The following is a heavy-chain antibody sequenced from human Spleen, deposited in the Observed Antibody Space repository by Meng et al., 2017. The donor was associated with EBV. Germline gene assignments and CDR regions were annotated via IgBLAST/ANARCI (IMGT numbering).Heavy chain of an antibody. CDR2: ISASAYGGGT. Sequence: QVQVGQSRPEVKKPGASVKVSCEASGYNFPKYGIIWVRQAPGQGLEWMGSISASAYGGGTKYAQKFQGRVTMTADTSTATAYMELRSLTYDDTAVYYCARTNALDSWGQGTLVTVSS. CDR3: ARTNALDS. V-gene: IGHV1-18*01. CDR1: GYNFPKYG. J-gene: IGHJ4*02.